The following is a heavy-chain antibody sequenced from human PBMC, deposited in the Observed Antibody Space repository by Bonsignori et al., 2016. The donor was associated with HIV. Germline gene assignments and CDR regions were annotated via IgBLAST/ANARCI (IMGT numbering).Heavy chain of an antibody. Sequence: WIRQPPGKGLEWVSAISGSGVSTYYADSVKGRFTISRDNSKNTLYLQMNSLRAEDTAVYYCAKYSGSYYPARGGWFDPWGQGTLVTVSS. J-gene: IGHJ5*02. D-gene: IGHD1-26*01. V-gene: IGHV3-23*01. CDR2: ISGSGVST. CDR3: AKYSGSYYPARGGWFDP.